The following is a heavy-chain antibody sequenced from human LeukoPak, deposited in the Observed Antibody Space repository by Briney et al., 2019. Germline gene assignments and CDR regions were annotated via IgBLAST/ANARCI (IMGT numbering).Heavy chain of an antibody. V-gene: IGHV4-59*13. D-gene: IGHD3-22*01. CDR2: IYYSGST. CDR1: GGSISSYY. Sequence: SETLSLTCTVSGGSISSYYWSWIRQPPGKGLEWIGYIYYSGSTNYNPSLKSRVTISVDTSKNQFSLKLSSVTAADTAVYYCASSDSSGYYYVYFQHWGQGTLVTVSS. J-gene: IGHJ1*01. CDR3: ASSDSSGYYYVYFQH.